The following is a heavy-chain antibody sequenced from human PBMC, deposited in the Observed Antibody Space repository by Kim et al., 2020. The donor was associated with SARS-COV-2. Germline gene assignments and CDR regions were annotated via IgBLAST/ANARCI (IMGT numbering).Heavy chain of an antibody. Sequence: SETLSLTCTVSGGSISSYYWSWIRQPPGKGLEWIGYIYYSGSTNYNPSLKSRVTISVDTSKNQFSLKLSSVTAADTAVYYCAREGYSSGSYYFDYWGQGTLVTVSS. V-gene: IGHV4-59*01. CDR1: GGSISSYY. CDR3: AREGYSSGSYYFDY. J-gene: IGHJ4*02. CDR2: IYYSGST. D-gene: IGHD2-15*01.